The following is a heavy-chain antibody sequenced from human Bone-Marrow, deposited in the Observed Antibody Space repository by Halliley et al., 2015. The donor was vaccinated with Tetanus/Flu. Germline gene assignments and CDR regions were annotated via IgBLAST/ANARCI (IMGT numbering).Heavy chain of an antibody. CDR1: GFTFRNYG. Sequence: SLRLSCAASGFTFRNYGMYWVRQGPGKGLEWVAVLSHDGIVEYYADSVKGRFTISRENAKNSLYLQMNSLTAGDTAMYYCAREGYSSNWNDWYFDLWGRGTLVTVSS. CDR2: LSHDGIVE. J-gene: IGHJ2*01. V-gene: IGHV3-30*03. D-gene: IGHD6-13*01. CDR3: AREGYSSNWNDWYFDL.